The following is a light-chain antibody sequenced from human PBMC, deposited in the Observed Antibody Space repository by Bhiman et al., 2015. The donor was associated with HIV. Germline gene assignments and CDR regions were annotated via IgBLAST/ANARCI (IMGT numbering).Light chain of an antibody. Sequence: VSWYQQHPGKAPKVMIYDVSKRPSGVSNRFSGSKSANTASLAISGLQAEDEADYYCCSYAGPRIFWLFGGGTKLTVL. CDR2: DVS. J-gene: IGLJ3*02. CDR3: CSYAGPRIFWL. V-gene: IGLV2-23*02.